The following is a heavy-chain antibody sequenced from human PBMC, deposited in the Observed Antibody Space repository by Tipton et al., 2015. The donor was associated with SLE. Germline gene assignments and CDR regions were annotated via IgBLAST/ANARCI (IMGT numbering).Heavy chain of an antibody. V-gene: IGHV4-59*07. CDR2: IHYSGTT. CDR1: GGSISSYY. J-gene: IGHJ6*02. Sequence: TLSLTCTVSGGSISSYYWSWIRQPPGKGLEWIGYIHYSGTTNYNPSLKSRVTMSVDTSKNQFSLNLRSVTAADTAMYYCARRAYYYAMDVWGQGTTVTVSS. CDR3: ARRAYYYAMDV.